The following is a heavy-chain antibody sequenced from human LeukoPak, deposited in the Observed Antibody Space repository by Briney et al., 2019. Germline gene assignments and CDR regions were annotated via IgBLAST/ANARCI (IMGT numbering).Heavy chain of an antibody. J-gene: IGHJ4*02. CDR3: ARYPTYYYDSSGYKEGSYFDY. CDR2: INWNGGST. CDR1: GFTFDDYG. V-gene: IGHV3-20*04. D-gene: IGHD3-22*01. Sequence: GGSLRLSCAASGFTFDDYGMSWVRQAPGKGLEWVSGINWNGGSTGYADSVKGRFTISRDNAKNSLYLQMNSLRAEDTALYYCARYPTYYYDSSGYKEGSYFDYWGQGTLVTVSS.